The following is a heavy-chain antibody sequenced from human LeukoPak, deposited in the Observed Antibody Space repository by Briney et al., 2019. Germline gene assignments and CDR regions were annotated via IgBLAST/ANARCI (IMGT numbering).Heavy chain of an antibody. CDR2: ISSSGSTI. CDR3: ARVVAAAANWFDP. J-gene: IGHJ5*02. Sequence: GGSLRLSCVASGFTFSSYEMNWVRQAPGKGLEWVSYISSSGSTIYYADSVKGRFTISRDNAKNSLYLQMNSLRAEDTAVYYCARVVAAAANWFDPWGQGTLVTVSS. CDR1: GFTFSSYE. D-gene: IGHD6-13*01. V-gene: IGHV3-48*03.